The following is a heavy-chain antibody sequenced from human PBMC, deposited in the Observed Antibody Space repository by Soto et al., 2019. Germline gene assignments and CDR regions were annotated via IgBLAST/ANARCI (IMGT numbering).Heavy chain of an antibody. CDR3: ARDRGAAAAYYFDY. Sequence: ASVKVSCKASGYTFTSYAMHWVRQAPGQGLEWMGGIIPIFGTANYAQKFQGRVTITADKSTSTAYMELSSLRSEDTAVYYCARDRGAAAAYYFDYWGQGTLVTVSS. CDR1: GYTFTSYA. CDR2: IIPIFGTA. V-gene: IGHV1-69*06. D-gene: IGHD6-13*01. J-gene: IGHJ4*02.